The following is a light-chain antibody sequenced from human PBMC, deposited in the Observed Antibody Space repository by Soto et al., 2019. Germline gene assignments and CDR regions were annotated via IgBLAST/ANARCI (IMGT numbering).Light chain of an antibody. CDR3: QQYDNSPIT. CDR1: QSISSSF. Sequence: ETVLTQSPGILSLSPGARASLSCGASQSISSSFLAWYQQKPGQAPRLLIYGASSRATGIPDRFSGTGSETDFTLTISRLEPEDFAVYYCQQYDNSPITFGQGTRLENK. CDR2: GAS. J-gene: IGKJ5*01. V-gene: IGKV3-20*01.